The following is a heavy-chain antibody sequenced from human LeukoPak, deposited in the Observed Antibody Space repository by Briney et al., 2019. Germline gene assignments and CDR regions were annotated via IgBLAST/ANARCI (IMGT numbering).Heavy chain of an antibody. Sequence: SVKVSCKASGGTFSSYAISWVRQAPGQGLEWMGGIIPIFGTANYAQKFQGRVTITTDESTSTAYMELSSLRSEDTAVYYCARKYSYYYYGMDVWGQGTTVTVSS. CDR2: IIPIFGTA. V-gene: IGHV1-69*05. CDR3: ARKYSYYYYGMDV. CDR1: GGTFSSYA. D-gene: IGHD5-18*01. J-gene: IGHJ6*02.